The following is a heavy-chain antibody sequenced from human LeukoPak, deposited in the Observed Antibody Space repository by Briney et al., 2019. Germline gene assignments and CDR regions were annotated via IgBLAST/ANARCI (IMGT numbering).Heavy chain of an antibody. D-gene: IGHD4-11*01. Sequence: SETLSLTCTVSGVSIRSGSYYWSWIRQPAGKGLEWIGRIHTSGTTNYNPSLKSRVTISVGTSKSQFSLKLNSVTAADTAVYYCARGNLWDYRRYYYYMDVWGKGTTVTVSS. CDR1: GVSIRSGSYY. CDR3: ARGNLWDYRRYYYYMDV. CDR2: IHTSGTT. J-gene: IGHJ6*03. V-gene: IGHV4-61*02.